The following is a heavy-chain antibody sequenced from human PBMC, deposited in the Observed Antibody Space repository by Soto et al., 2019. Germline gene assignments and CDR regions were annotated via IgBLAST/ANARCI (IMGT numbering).Heavy chain of an antibody. CDR3: ARGAMANFDY. V-gene: IGHV1-69*13. CDR1: GGTFGSQG. D-gene: IGHD5-18*01. Sequence: ASVKVSCKASGGTFGSQGIAWVRQAPGQGLEWMGGFIAMLGTPTYAKKVQGRATISADESLTSSYLELRSLRSEDTGVYFCARGAMANFDYWGQGTVVTVAS. J-gene: IGHJ4*02. CDR2: FIAMLGTP.